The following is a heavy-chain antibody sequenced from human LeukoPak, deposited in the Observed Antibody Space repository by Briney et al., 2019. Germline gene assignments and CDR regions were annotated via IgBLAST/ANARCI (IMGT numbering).Heavy chain of an antibody. CDR2: INHSGGT. CDR1: GGSFSSYY. D-gene: IGHD6-19*01. V-gene: IGHV4-34*01. Sequence: PSETLSHTCAVYGGSFSSYYWGWIRQPPGKGLEWIGEINHSGGTNYNPSLKSRVTISVDTPKNQFSLKLSSVTAADTAVYYCASERRYSSGRWDYYFDYWGQGTLVTVSS. CDR3: ASERRYSSGRWDYYFDY. J-gene: IGHJ4*02.